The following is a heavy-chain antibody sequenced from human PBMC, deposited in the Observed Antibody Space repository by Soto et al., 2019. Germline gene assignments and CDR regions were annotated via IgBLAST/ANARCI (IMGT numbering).Heavy chain of an antibody. J-gene: IGHJ6*02. CDR3: GKDGSSWPYYYYGMDV. CDR1: GFSFSSYG. Sequence: HHGGCMRLSCAASGFSFSSYGMHGVRQAPGKGLEWVAVIWYDGSNKYYADSVKGRFTISRDNSKNTLYLQMNSLRAEDTAVYYCGKDGSSWPYYYYGMDVWGQGTTVTVSS. D-gene: IGHD6-13*01. V-gene: IGHV3-33*06. CDR2: IWYDGSNK.